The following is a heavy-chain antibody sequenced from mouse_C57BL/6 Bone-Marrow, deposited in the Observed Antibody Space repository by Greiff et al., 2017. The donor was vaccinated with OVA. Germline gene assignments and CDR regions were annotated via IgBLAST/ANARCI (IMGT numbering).Heavy chain of an antibody. Sequence: QVQLQQPGAELVRPGSSVKLSCKASGYTFTSYWMDWVKQRPGQGLEWIGNIYPSDSETHYNQKFKDKATLTVDKSSSTAYMQLSSLTSEDSAVYYCARSLDGAMDYWGQGTSVTVSS. V-gene: IGHV1-61*01. CDR1: GYTFTSYW. CDR3: ARSLDGAMDY. J-gene: IGHJ4*01. CDR2: IYPSDSET.